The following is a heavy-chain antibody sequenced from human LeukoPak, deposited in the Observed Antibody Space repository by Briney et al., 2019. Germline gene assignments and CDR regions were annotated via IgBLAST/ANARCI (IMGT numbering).Heavy chain of an antibody. V-gene: IGHV3-21*01. CDR1: GFTFSRLW. D-gene: IGHD3-22*01. Sequence: GGSLRLSCTASGFTFSRLWMSWVRQAPGKGLEWVSSISSSSSYIYYADSVKGRFTISRDNAKNSLYLQRNSLRAEDTAVYYCARDLAYYYDSSGYTLPWGQGTLVTVSS. CDR2: ISSSSSYI. CDR3: ARDLAYYYDSSGYTLP. J-gene: IGHJ5*02.